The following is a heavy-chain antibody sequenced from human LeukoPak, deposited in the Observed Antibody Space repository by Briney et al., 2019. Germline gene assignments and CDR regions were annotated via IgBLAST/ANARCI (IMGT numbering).Heavy chain of an antibody. J-gene: IGHJ3*02. CDR2: ISSGNTI. CDR1: GFTFSDYE. Sequence: GGSLRLSCAASGFTFSDYEMNWVRQAPGKGLEWVSYISSGNTIYYTDSVKSRFTISRDNAKNSLYLQMNRLRAEDTAVDYCARARANRPFDIWGRGKMVSVSS. D-gene: IGHD2/OR15-2a*01. V-gene: IGHV3-48*03. CDR3: ARARANRPFDI.